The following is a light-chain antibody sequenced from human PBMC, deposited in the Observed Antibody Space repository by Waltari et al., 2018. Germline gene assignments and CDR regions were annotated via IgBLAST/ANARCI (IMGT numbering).Light chain of an antibody. CDR2: WAS. CDR1: QSVLYSSNNKNN. V-gene: IGKV4-1*01. Sequence: DIVMTQSPDSLAVSLGERATIHCKSSQSVLYSSNNKNNLAWYQQKPGQPPKLLISWASTAESGVPDRFSGSGSGTDLTLTISSLQAEDVAVYYCQKYFSTPSTFGPGTKVDIK. J-gene: IGKJ3*01. CDR3: QKYFSTPST.